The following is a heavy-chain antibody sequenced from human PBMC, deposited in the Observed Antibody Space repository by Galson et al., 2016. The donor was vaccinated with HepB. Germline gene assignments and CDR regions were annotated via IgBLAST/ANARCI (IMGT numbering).Heavy chain of an antibody. Sequence: SLRLSCAASGFTFSDFWMYWVRQALGKGLEWVANINQDGSASFYVDSVKGRFTISRDNAKNSLYLEMNSLRVEDTAVYYCARDTAGGWSFSYWGQGTLVTVSS. CDR1: GFTFSDFW. D-gene: IGHD1-26*01. J-gene: IGHJ4*02. CDR3: ARDTAGGWSFSY. V-gene: IGHV3-7*03. CDR2: INQDGSAS.